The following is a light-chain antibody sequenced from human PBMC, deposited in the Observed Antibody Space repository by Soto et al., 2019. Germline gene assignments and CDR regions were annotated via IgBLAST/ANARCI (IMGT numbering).Light chain of an antibody. J-gene: IGLJ1*01. CDR2: RNN. Sequence: QSVLTQPPSASGTPGQRVTISCSGSSSNIGSNYVYWYQQLPGTAPKLLIYRNNQRPSGVPGRFSGSKSGTSASLAISGLRSEDEADYYCAAWDDSLSGLYVFGTGTQLTVL. CDR1: SSNIGSNY. CDR3: AAWDDSLSGLYV. V-gene: IGLV1-47*01.